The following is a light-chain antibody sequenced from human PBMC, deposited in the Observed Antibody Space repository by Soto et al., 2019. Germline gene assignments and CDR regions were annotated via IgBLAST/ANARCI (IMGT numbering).Light chain of an antibody. CDR1: QSVISNY. CDR2: GAS. CDR3: QQYGSSPPMYT. J-gene: IGKJ2*01. Sequence: EIVLTQSPGTLSLSPGERATLSCRASQSVISNYIAWYQQKPGQAPRLLIYGASSRATGIPDRFSGSWSGTDFNLTISILEPEDFAVYFCQQYGSSPPMYTFGQGTRLEIK. V-gene: IGKV3-20*01.